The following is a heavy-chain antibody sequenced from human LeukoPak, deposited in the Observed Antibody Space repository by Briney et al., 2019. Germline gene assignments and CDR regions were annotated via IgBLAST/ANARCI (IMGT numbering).Heavy chain of an antibody. V-gene: IGHV1-69*17. CDR2: IIPIVGVG. Sequence: SVTVSFTSSGGTFSSYAISWVRQAPGQGLEWMGGIIPIVGVGNYAQKFQGRVTITADRSTSTVYMELSSLRSEDTAMYYCARDPHYYDSSGYVWGQGTLVTVSS. CDR3: ARDPHYYDSSGYV. D-gene: IGHD3-22*01. CDR1: GGTFSSYA. J-gene: IGHJ4*02.